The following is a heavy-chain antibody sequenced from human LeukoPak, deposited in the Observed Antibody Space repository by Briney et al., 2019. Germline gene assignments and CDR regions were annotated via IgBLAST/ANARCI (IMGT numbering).Heavy chain of an antibody. J-gene: IGHJ4*02. CDR3: AKETLIVVATILDY. CDR2: ISGSGGST. Sequence: GGSLRLPCAASGFTFSSYAMSWVRQAPGKGLEWVSAISGSGGSTYYADSVKGRFTISRDNSKNTLYLQMNSLRAEDTAVYYCAKETLIVVATILDYWARKPWSPSPQ. CDR1: GFTFSSYA. V-gene: IGHV3-23*01. D-gene: IGHD3-22*01.